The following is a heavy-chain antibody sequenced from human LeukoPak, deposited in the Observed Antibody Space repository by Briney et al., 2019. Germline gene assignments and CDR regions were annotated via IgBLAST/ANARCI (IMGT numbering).Heavy chain of an antibody. D-gene: IGHD4-23*01. CDR2: INIDGSST. Sequence: GGSLGLSCAASGFTFSSYGMHWVRQTPGKGLVWVSRINIDGSSTSYADSVKGRFTISRDNAKNTLYLQMSSLRAEDTAVYYCASRDYGGNYYYMDVWGKGTTVTVSS. CDR3: ASRDYGGNYYYMDV. CDR1: GFTFSSYG. J-gene: IGHJ6*03. V-gene: IGHV3-74*01.